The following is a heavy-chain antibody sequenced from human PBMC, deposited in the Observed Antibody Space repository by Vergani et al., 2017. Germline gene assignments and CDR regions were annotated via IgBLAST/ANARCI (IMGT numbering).Heavy chain of an antibody. CDR2: IKSTFDRGTT. CDR1: GFSFRNAW. CDR3: TTDPRYCCDGSCXWLRDHHYYGMDV. V-gene: IGHV3-15*07. D-gene: IGHD2-21*01. Sequence: EVQLVESGGGIVKPGGSLRLSCVASGFSFRNAWMNWVRRTPGKGLEWVGRIKSTFDRGTTDYAAAVKGRFTISRDDSKNTLFLQMNGLKTEDIGVYYCTTDPRYCCDGSCXWLRDHHYYGMDVWGQGTTVTVSS. J-gene: IGHJ6*02.